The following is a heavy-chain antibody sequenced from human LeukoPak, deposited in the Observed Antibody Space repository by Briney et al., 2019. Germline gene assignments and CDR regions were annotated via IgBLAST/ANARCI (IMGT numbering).Heavy chain of an antibody. J-gene: IGHJ4*02. V-gene: IGHV3-23*01. D-gene: IGHD3-22*01. CDR1: GFTFSSYA. CDR3: ARGTYYYDSSGRQTFDY. CDR2: ISGSGGST. Sequence: GGSLRLSCAASGFTFSSYAMSWVRQAPGKGLEWVSAISGSGGSTYYADSVKGRFTISRDNSKNTLYLQMNSLRAEDTAVYYCARGTYYYDSSGRQTFDYWGQGTLVTVSS.